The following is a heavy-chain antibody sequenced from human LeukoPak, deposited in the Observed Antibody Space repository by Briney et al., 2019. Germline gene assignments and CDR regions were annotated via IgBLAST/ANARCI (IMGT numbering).Heavy chain of an antibody. CDR2: IYYSGNT. Sequence: PSETLSLTCTVSGGSLSSSSYYWGWIRQPPGKGLEWIASIYYSGNTFYNPSLQSRVTISVDTSKNQFSLKLSSVTAADTAVYYCARLGLRYSLRRGQGTLVTVSS. V-gene: IGHV4-39*07. J-gene: IGHJ4*02. D-gene: IGHD3-9*01. CDR3: ARLGLRYSLR. CDR1: GGSLSSSSYY.